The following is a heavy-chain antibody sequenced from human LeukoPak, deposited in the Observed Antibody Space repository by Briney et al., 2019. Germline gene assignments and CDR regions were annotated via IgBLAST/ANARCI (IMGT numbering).Heavy chain of an antibody. CDR1: GGTFSSYA. J-gene: IGHJ4*02. D-gene: IGHD3-22*01. CDR2: IIPIFGTA. Sequence: ASVKVSCKASGGTFSSYAISWVRQAPGQGLEWMGGIIPIFGTANYAQKFQGRVTITTDESTSTAYMELSSLRSEDTAVYYCTKCYYDSSGNYHFVYLGQGTILTVSS. CDR3: TKCYYDSSGNYHFVY. V-gene: IGHV1-69*05.